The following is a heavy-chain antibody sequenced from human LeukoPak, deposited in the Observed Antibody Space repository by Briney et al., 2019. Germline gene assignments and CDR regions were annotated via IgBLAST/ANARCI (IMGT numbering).Heavy chain of an antibody. CDR3: ARGVFGELEKLMFQH. CDR1: GYTFNSYY. D-gene: IGHD3-10*02. Sequence: ASVKVSCKASGYTFNSYYIHWVRQAPGQGLEWMGIINPSGGSTRYPQKFQDRVNMTRDTSTSTVHMELSSLKSDDTAIYYCARGVFGELEKLMFQHWGQGTLVTVSS. J-gene: IGHJ1*01. CDR2: INPSGGST. V-gene: IGHV1-46*02.